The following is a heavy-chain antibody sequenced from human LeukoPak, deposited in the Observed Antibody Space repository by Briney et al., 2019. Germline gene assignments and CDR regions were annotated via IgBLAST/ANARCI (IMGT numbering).Heavy chain of an antibody. CDR2: INSDGSST. CDR1: GFTLSSYW. J-gene: IGHJ5*02. CDR3: TRIQNNWFDP. V-gene: IGHV3-74*01. Sequence: GGSLRLSCAASGFTLSSYWMHWVRQAPGKGLVWVSRINSDGSSTSYADSVKGRFTISRDNAKNSLYLQMNSLRAEDTAVYYCTRIQNNWFDPWGQGTLVTVSS.